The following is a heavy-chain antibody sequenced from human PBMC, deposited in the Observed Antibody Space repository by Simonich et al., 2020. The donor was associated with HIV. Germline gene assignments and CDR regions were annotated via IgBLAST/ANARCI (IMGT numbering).Heavy chain of an antibody. J-gene: IGHJ4*02. CDR3: AKDRYSSSSGSFDY. V-gene: IGHV3-9*03. CDR2: ISWNSGSI. D-gene: IGHD6-6*01. Sequence: EVQLVESGGGLVQPGRSLRLSCAASGFTFDDYAMHWVRQAPGNGCEWVSGISWNSGSIGHADSVKGRFTISRDNAKNSLYLQMNSLRAEDMALYYCAKDRYSSSSGSFDYWGQGTLVTVSS. CDR1: GFTFDDYA.